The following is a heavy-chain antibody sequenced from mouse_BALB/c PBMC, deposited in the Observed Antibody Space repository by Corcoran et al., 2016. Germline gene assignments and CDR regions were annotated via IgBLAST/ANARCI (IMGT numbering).Heavy chain of an antibody. CDR3: ARWSSNYGYYFDS. Sequence: QIQLVQCGPELKQPGETVNISCRASGYTFTNYGMNWVKQAPGKGLKWMGWINTYTGEPTYADDFKGRFTFSLETSASTAYLQINNLKNEDTATYFCARWSSNYGYYFDSWGQGTTLTVSS. D-gene: IGHD2-5*01. V-gene: IGHV9-3-1*01. CDR1: GYTFTNYG. J-gene: IGHJ2*01. CDR2: INTYTGEP.